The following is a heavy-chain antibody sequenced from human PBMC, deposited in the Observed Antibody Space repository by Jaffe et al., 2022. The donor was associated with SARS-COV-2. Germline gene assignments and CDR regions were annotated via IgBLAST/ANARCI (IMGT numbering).Heavy chain of an antibody. V-gene: IGHV3-23*01. Sequence: EVQLLESGGGLVQPGGSLRLSCAASGFTFRNYAMSWVRQAPGKGLEWVSGISTSGGTTFYADSVKGRFTISRDNSMNTLYLQMTSLRAEDTAVYYCAKRYYDSGGSTDYWGQGTLVTVSS. CDR1: GFTFRNYA. CDR2: ISTSGGTT. D-gene: IGHD3-22*01. J-gene: IGHJ4*02. CDR3: AKRYYDSGGSTDY.